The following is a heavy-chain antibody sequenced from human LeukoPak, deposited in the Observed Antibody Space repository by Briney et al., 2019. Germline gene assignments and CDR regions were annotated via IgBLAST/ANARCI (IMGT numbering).Heavy chain of an antibody. J-gene: IGHJ6*01. CDR3: AIHGVTRAMDV. CDR1: VGSISSYY. V-gene: IGHV4-4*07. Sequence: SETLSLTCTVSVGSISSYYWSWIRQPAGKGLEWIGRIYTSGSTNYNPSLKSRVTISLDTSKNQFSLELNSVTAADTAVYYCAIHGVTRAMDVWGKGTTVTISS. D-gene: IGHD3-10*01. CDR2: IYTSGST.